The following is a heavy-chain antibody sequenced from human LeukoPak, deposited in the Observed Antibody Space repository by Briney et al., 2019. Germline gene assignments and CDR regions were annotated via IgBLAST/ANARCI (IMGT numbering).Heavy chain of an antibody. Sequence: SETLSLTCTVSGGSISSSSYYWGWIRQPPGKGLEWIGYIYYSGSTNYNPSLKSRVTISVDTSKNQFSLKLSSVTAADTAVYYCARASIAVAGPPRIWGQGTLVTVSS. J-gene: IGHJ4*02. D-gene: IGHD6-19*01. CDR1: GGSISSSSYY. CDR3: ARASIAVAGPPRI. V-gene: IGHV4-61*05. CDR2: IYYSGST.